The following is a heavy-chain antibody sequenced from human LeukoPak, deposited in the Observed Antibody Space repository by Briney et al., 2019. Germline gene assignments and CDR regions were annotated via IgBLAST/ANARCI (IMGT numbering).Heavy chain of an antibody. Sequence: GASVKVSCKASGYTFTSYGISWVRQAPGQGLEWMGWINPNSGGTNYAQKFQGRVTMTRDTSISTAYMELSRLRSDDTAVYYWARGRRSGYCSSTSCIGWRWGQGTLVTVSS. J-gene: IGHJ4*02. D-gene: IGHD2-2*01. CDR2: INPNSGGT. CDR3: ARGRRSGYCSSTSCIGWR. CDR1: GYTFTSYG. V-gene: IGHV1-2*02.